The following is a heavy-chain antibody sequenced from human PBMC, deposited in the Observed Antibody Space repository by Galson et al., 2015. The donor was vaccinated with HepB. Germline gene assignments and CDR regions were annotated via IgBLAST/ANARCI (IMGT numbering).Heavy chain of an antibody. CDR2: IGTAGDT. CDR3: ARERYNTATVKRYFDY. V-gene: IGHV3-13*01. Sequence: SLRLSCAASGFTFSNYDMHWVRQATGKGLEWVSTIGTAGDTYYPGSVKGRFTISRENANNSLYLQMNSLRAGDTAVYYCARERYNTATVKRYFDYWGQGTLVTVSS. CDR1: GFTFSNYD. J-gene: IGHJ4*02. D-gene: IGHD4-11*01.